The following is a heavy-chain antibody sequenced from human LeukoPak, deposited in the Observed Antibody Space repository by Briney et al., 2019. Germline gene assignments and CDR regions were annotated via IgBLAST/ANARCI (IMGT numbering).Heavy chain of an antibody. CDR1: GYSFTSYW. J-gene: IGHJ4*02. V-gene: IGHV5-51*01. Sequence: GESLKISCKGSGYSFTSYWIGWVRQMPGKGLEWMGIIYPGDSDTRYSPSFQGQVTISADKSISTAYLRWSSLKASDTAMYYCASAKGYCSSTSCPGDFDYWGQGTLVTVSS. CDR3: ASAKGYCSSTSCPGDFDY. CDR2: IYPGDSDT. D-gene: IGHD2-2*01.